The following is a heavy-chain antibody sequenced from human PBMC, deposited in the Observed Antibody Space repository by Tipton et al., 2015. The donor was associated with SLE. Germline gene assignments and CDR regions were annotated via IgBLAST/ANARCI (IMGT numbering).Heavy chain of an antibody. CDR2: IYYSGST. CDR3: AGLYCTNGVCFPGY. Sequence: LRLSCTVSGGSISSYYWSWIRQPPGKGLEWIGYIYYSGSTNFNPSLKSRVTISVDTSKNQFSRKLSSVTAADTAVYYCAGLYCTNGVCFPGYWGQGTLVTVSS. D-gene: IGHD2-8*01. V-gene: IGHV4-59*01. CDR1: GGSISSYY. J-gene: IGHJ4*02.